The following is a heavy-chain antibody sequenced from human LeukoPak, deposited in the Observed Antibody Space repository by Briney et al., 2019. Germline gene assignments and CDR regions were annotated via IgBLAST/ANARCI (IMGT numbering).Heavy chain of an antibody. J-gene: IGHJ6*03. D-gene: IGHD6-13*01. V-gene: IGHV1-2*02. CDR1: GYTFTGYY. Sequence: ASVKVSCKASGYTFTGYYMHWVRQAPGQGLEWMGWINPNSGGTNYAQKFQGRVTMTRDTSISTAYMELSRLRSDDTAVYYCARDRGSWYYYYYMDVWGKGTTVTVSS. CDR2: INPNSGGT. CDR3: ARDRGSWYYYYYMDV.